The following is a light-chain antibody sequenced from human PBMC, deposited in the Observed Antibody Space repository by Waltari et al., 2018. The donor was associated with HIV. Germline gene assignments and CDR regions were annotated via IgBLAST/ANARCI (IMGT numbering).Light chain of an antibody. J-gene: IGLJ2*01. V-gene: IGLV3-21*02. CDR2: DGA. CDR3: QVWDSGSAHVV. Sequence: SYVLTQPPSVSVAPGQTAGITGGGANIGSKSVHWYQQKPGQAPVLLIYDGADRPSGIPERFSGSNSENTATLTIGRVEAGDEADYYCQVWDSGSAHVVFGGGTNLAVL. CDR1: NIGSKS.